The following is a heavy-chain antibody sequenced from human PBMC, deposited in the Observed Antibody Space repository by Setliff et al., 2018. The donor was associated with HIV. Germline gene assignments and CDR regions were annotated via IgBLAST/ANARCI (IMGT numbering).Heavy chain of an antibody. D-gene: IGHD3-22*01. CDR2: INLYKDDT. Sequence: ASVKVSCKASGYTFSSYAITWVRQAPGQGLEWMGSINLYKDDTHYAQKFQDRVAMTADTSTNTVYMELRSLKAEDTAVYYCARAYNVYDYRFDSSGYDYWGQGTLVTVSS. CDR3: ARAYNVYDYRFDSSGYDY. CDR1: GYTFSSYA. J-gene: IGHJ4*02. V-gene: IGHV1-18*01.